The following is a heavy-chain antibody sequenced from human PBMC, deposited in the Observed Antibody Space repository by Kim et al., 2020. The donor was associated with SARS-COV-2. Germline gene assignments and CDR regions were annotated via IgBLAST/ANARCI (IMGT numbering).Heavy chain of an antibody. D-gene: IGHD1-26*01. Sequence: AEPVKGRFTISKDDSINALYLQMNSLKIENTAVYYCTTDHRWELIPSDYWGQGTLVTVSS. V-gene: IGHV3-15*01. J-gene: IGHJ4*02. CDR3: TTDHRWELIPSDY.